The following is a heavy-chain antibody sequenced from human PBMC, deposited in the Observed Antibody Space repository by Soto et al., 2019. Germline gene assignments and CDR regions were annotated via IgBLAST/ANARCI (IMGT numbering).Heavy chain of an antibody. D-gene: IGHD5-18*01. J-gene: IGHJ6*02. CDR2: LSDSGVSP. CDR3: AKMTSDSYGRNYGMDV. V-gene: IGHV3-23*01. Sequence: GGSLRLSCAGSGFPFSSYAMSWVRQAPEKGLEWVSALSDSGVSPYYADSVKGRSTISRDNSKNTLYLQMDSLRVEDTALYYCAKMTSDSYGRNYGMDVWGQGTTVTVSS. CDR1: GFPFSSYA.